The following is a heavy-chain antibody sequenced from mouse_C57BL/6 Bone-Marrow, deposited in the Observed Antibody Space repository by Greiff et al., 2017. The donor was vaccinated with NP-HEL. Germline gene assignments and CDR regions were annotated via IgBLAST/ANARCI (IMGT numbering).Heavy chain of an antibody. V-gene: IGHV1-64*01. J-gene: IGHJ3*01. CDR1: GYTFTSYW. CDR3: ARRGGLRDWFAY. D-gene: IGHD2-4*01. Sequence: QVQLQQPGAELVKPGASVKLSCKASGYTFTSYWMHWVKQRPGQGLEWIGMIPPNSGSTNYNEKFKSKATLTVDKSSSTAYMQLSSLTSEDSAVYYCARRGGLRDWFAYWGQGTLVTVSA. CDR2: IPPNSGST.